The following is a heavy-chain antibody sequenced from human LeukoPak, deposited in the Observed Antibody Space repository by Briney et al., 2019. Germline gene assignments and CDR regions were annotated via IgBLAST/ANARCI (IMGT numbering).Heavy chain of an antibody. CDR2: IWYDGSNK. CDR3: ARERGYYDSSGYYAFDY. CDR1: GFTFSSYG. Sequence: PGGSLRLSCAASGFTFSSYGMHWVRQAPGKGLEWVAVIWYDGSNKYYADSVKGRFTISRDNFKNTLYLQMNSLRAEDTAVYYCARERGYYDSSGYYAFDYWGQGTLDTVSS. D-gene: IGHD3-22*01. V-gene: IGHV3-33*01. J-gene: IGHJ4*02.